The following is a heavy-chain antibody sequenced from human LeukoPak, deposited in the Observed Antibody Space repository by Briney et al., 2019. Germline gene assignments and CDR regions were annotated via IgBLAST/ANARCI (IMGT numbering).Heavy chain of an antibody. Sequence: GGSLSLSCAASGFTFSNYWMTWVRQAPGKGLQGVASIRQDANVKYYVDSVKGRFTISRDNAENSLYLQMNSLRAEDTAVYYCARWADDSGIYYIASWGQGSLVIVSS. V-gene: IGHV3-7*01. J-gene: IGHJ4*02. CDR3: ARWADDSGIYYIAS. D-gene: IGHD3-10*01. CDR2: IRQDANVK. CDR1: GFTFSNYW.